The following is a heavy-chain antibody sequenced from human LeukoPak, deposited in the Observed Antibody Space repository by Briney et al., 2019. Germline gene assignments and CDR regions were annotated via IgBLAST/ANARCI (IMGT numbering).Heavy chain of an antibody. CDR3: ARDRGSSDI. V-gene: IGHV4-39*07. D-gene: IGHD3-16*01. CDR1: GGSISSNDYY. J-gene: IGHJ3*02. Sequence: SETLSLTCTVSGGSISSNDYYWDWIRQPPGMGLEYIGSIYYSGSTYYNPSLKSRVTISVDTSKNQFSLKLSSVTAADTAVYYCARDRGSSDIWGQGTMVTVSS. CDR2: IYYSGST.